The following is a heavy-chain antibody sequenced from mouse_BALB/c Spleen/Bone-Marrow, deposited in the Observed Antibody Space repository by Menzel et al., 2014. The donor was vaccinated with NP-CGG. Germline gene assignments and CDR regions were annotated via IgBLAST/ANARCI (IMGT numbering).Heavy chain of an antibody. CDR3: ARSGGYYVRFAY. CDR2: IYPGSGNT. D-gene: IGHD2-3*01. Sequence: VQLQQSGPELVKPGASVKVSCKASGYTFTDYYINWVKQKPGQGFEWIGWIYPGSGNTKYNEKFKGKATLTVDTSSSTAYMQLSSLTSEDTAVYFCARSGGYYVRFAYWGQGTLVTVSA. CDR1: GYTFTDYY. V-gene: IGHV1-84*02. J-gene: IGHJ3*01.